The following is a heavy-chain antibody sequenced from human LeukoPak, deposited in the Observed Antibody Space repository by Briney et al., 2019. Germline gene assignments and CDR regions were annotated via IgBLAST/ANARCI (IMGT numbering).Heavy chain of an antibody. CDR3: AKDPNPLWFRAACFDY. J-gene: IGHJ4*02. CDR2: IIGSGGST. D-gene: IGHD3-10*01. V-gene: IGHV3-23*01. Sequence: GRSLRLSYPASGFTFRTNAMSCARQPPGNWHGLLSAIIGSGGSTYYADSVKGRFSTSRDNTKNTLYLQMNSLRAEDTAVYYCAKDPNPLWFRAACFDYWGQGTLVTVSS. CDR1: GFTFRTNA.